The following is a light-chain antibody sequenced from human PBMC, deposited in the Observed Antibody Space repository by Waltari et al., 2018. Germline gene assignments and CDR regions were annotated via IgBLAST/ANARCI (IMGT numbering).Light chain of an antibody. J-gene: IGLJ3*02. CDR2: DVS. V-gene: IGLV2-14*03. CDR3: SSYTTSATWV. Sequence: QSSLTHPAPVSGSPGQSITISCPGPNRDVGAYLFVTWYQQTPGKAPKLIIFDVSRRPSGVSYRFSGSKAGSTASLTIAGLQAGDEADYYCSSYTTSATWVFGGGTRVAVL. CDR1: NRDVGAYLF.